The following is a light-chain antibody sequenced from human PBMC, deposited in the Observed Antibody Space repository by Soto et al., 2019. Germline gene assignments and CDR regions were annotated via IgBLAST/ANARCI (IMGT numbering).Light chain of an antibody. J-gene: IGKJ4*01. V-gene: IGKV3-15*01. Sequence: EIGMTQSPVTLSVSRGERATLSCRASQSVTNSYLAWYQQKPGQAPRLLIFGASTRAAGIPARFSGSGSGTEFTLTISSLQSEDFAVYYCQQYSNWPLTFGGGTKVDIK. CDR3: QQYSNWPLT. CDR1: QSVTNSY. CDR2: GAS.